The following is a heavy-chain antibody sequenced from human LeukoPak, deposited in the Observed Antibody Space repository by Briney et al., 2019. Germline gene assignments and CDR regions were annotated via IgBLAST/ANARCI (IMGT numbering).Heavy chain of an antibody. Sequence: GRSLRLSCAASGFTFSSYGMHWVRQAPGKGLEWVAVIWYDGSNKYYADSVKGRFTISRDNSKNTLYLQMNSLRAEDTAVYYCAKDCLYYDFWSGCDYWGQGTLVTVSS. CDR2: IWYDGSNK. D-gene: IGHD3-3*01. CDR1: GFTFSSYG. V-gene: IGHV3-33*06. CDR3: AKDCLYYDFWSGCDY. J-gene: IGHJ4*02.